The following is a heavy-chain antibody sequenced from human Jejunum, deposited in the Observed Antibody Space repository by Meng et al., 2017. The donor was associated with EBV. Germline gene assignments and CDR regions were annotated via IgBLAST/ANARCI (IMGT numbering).Heavy chain of an antibody. Sequence: QVPLLRSGGGMGKPGGSVRASCAVSGFTFRDTYKKWIRQDLVKGLQWVSSMRSSGDVPNYEDSVKARFTISRDNAKKSLLLQMNSLRVEDTAVYYCARVRHGNSWVPLDYWGQGTLVTVSS. J-gene: IGHJ4*02. CDR1: GFTFRDTY. V-gene: IGHV3-11*03. CDR3: ARVRHGNSWVPLDY. D-gene: IGHD6-13*01. CDR2: MRSSGDVP.